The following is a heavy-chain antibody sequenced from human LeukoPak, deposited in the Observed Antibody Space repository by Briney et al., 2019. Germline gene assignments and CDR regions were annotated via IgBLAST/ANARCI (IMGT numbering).Heavy chain of an antibody. CDR2: ISSSSSYI. Sequence: GRSLRLSCAASGYTFSSYSMYWVLQAPGKGLEWVSSISSSSSYIYYADSVKGRFTISRDNAKNSLYLQMNSLRAEDTAVYYCAAQTTNFDYWGQGTLVTVSS. V-gene: IGHV3-21*01. D-gene: IGHD1-1*01. CDR3: AAQTTNFDY. CDR1: GYTFSSYS. J-gene: IGHJ4*02.